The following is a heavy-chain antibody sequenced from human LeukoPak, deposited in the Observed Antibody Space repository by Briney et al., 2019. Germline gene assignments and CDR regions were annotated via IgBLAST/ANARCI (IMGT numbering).Heavy chain of an antibody. Sequence: KASETLSLTCTVSGASITTHYWSWIRQPPEKGPEWIGDFYFSGSTNYNPSLKSRATISGDTSKNQFSLNLRSVTAADTAVYYCARAGHIATAHLDLDHWGRGTLVTVSS. CDR2: FYFSGST. CDR3: ARAGHIATAHLDLDH. V-gene: IGHV4-59*11. D-gene: IGHD6-13*01. CDR1: GASITTHY. J-gene: IGHJ4*02.